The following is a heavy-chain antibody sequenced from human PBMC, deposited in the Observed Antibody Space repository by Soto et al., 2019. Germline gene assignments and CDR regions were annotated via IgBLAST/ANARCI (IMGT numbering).Heavy chain of an antibody. CDR1: GYTFTSYA. Sequence: ASVKVSCKASGYTFTSYAMHWVRQAPGQRLEWMGWINAGNGNTKYSQKFQGRVIITRDTSASTAYMELSSLRSEDTAVYYCAKDLTWNQADYWGQGALVTVSS. CDR3: AKDLTWNQADY. J-gene: IGHJ4*02. V-gene: IGHV1-3*01. CDR2: INAGNGNT. D-gene: IGHD1-1*01.